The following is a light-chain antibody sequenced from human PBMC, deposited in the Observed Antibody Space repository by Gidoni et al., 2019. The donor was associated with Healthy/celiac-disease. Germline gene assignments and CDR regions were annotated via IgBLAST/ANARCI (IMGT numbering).Light chain of an antibody. J-gene: IGKJ4*01. Sequence: DIQMTQSPSSLSASVGDRVTITCRASQSISSYLNWYQQKPGKAPKLLIYAASSLQSGVPSRCSGSGSGTDFTLTISSLQPEDFATYYCQQSYSTVALTFGGGTKVEIK. CDR2: AAS. CDR3: QQSYSTVALT. CDR1: QSISSY. V-gene: IGKV1-39*01.